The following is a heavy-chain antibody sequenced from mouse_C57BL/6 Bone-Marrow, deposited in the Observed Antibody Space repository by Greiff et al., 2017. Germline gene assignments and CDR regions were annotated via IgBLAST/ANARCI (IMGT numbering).Heavy chain of an antibody. J-gene: IGHJ4*01. CDR3: STGSMDY. CDR2: IDPENGDT. Sequence: VQLQQSGAELVRPGASVKLSCTASGFNIKDDYMHWVKQRPEQGLEWIGWIDPENGDTEYASKFQGKATITADTSSNTAYLQLSSLTSEDTAVYYCSTGSMDYWGQGTSVTVSS. V-gene: IGHV14-4*01. CDR1: GFNIKDDY.